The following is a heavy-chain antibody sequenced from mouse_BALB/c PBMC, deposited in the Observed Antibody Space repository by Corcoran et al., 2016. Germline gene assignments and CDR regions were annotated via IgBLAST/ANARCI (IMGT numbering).Heavy chain of an antibody. CDR3: ARDRNFYFDD. J-gene: IGHJ2*01. CDR2: INTYTGEP. D-gene: IGHD2-1*01. Sequence: QIQLVQSGPELKKPGETVKISCKASGYTFTNYGMNWVKQAPGKGLKWMGWINTYTGEPTYADDFKGRFAFSLETSASTAYLQINNLKNEDMATYFCARDRNFYFDDWCQGTTLTVSS. V-gene: IGHV9-1*02. CDR1: GYTFTNYG.